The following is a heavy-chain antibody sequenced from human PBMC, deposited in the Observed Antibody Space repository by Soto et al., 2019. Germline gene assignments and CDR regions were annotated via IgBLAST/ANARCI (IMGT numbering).Heavy chain of an antibody. CDR3: ARYPNPTVTGLPFDL. J-gene: IGHJ4*02. D-gene: IGHD4-17*01. Sequence: EVQLVESGGGLVQPGGSLRLSCAASGFTFSSYWMSWVRQAPGKGLEWVAHTRQDGGQEYYVDSVKGRFTISRDNAKNSLYLQMNSLRVEDTAVYYCARYPNPTVTGLPFDLWGQRTLVTVSS. CDR2: TRQDGGQE. CDR1: GFTFSSYW. V-gene: IGHV3-7*03.